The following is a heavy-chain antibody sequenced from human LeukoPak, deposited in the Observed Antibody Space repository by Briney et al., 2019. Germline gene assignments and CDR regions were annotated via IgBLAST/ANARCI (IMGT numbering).Heavy chain of an antibody. CDR3: TRAYYYDSSGYYLDY. CDR2: IRSKAYGGTT. CDR1: GFTFGDYA. J-gene: IGHJ4*02. D-gene: IGHD3-22*01. Sequence: GGSLRLSCTASGFTFGDYAVSWVRQAPGKGLEWVGFIRSKAYGGTTEYAASVKGRFTISRDDSKSIAYLQMNSLKTEDTAVYYCTRAYYYDSSGYYLDYWGQGTLVTVSS. V-gene: IGHV3-49*04.